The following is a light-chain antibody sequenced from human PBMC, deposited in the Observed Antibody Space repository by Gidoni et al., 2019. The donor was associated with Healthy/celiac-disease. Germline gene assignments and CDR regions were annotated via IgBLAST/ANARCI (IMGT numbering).Light chain of an antibody. V-gene: IGKV3-11*01. CDR3: QQRSNWPPLT. CDR1: QSVSSY. Sequence: EIDLTQSPATLSLSPGKRATLSCRASQSVSSYLAWYQQKPGQATRLLIYDASNRATGIPARFSGSGSGTDFTLTISSLEPEDFAVYCCQQRSNWPPLTFGGGTKVEIK. CDR2: DAS. J-gene: IGKJ4*01.